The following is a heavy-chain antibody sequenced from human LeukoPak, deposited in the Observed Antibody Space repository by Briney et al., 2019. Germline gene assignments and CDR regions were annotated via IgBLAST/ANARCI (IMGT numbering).Heavy chain of an antibody. J-gene: IGHJ4*02. V-gene: IGHV1-24*01. CDR1: GYTLTELS. CDR3: ATDRLPYDYSVY. CDR2: FDPEDGET. Sequence: ASVKVSCKVSGYTLTELSMHWVRQAPGKGLEWMGGFDPEDGETIYAQKFQGRVTMTEDTSTDTAYMEQSSLRSEDTAVYYCATDRLPYDYSVYWGQGTLVTVSS. D-gene: IGHD4/OR15-4a*01.